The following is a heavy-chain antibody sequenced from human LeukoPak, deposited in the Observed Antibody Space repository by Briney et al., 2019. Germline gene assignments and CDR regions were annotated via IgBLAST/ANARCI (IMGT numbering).Heavy chain of an antibody. CDR3: AKEAFSCFDY. CDR2: ISGSGGSA. Sequence: GGSLRLSCAASGFTSSSYAKSWVRQAPGKGLEWVSGISGSGGSAYYADSVKGRFTISRDNSKNTLYLQMNGLRAEDTAVYYCAKEAFSCFDYWGQGTLVTVSS. V-gene: IGHV3-23*01. D-gene: IGHD2-2*01. J-gene: IGHJ4*02. CDR1: GFTSSSYA.